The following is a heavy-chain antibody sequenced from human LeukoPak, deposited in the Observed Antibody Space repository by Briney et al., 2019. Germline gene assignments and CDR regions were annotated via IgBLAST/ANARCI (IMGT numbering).Heavy chain of an antibody. V-gene: IGHV3-66*01. D-gene: IGHD5-18*01. CDR3: ARTRGYSPIDY. CDR2: IYSGGST. CDR1: GITVTSNH. J-gene: IGHJ4*02. Sequence: GGSLRLSCAASGITVTSNHMRWVRQAPGKELEWVSVIYSGGSTYYADSVKGRFTISRDNSKNTLYLQMNSLRAEDTAVYYCARTRGYSPIDYWGQGTLVTVSS.